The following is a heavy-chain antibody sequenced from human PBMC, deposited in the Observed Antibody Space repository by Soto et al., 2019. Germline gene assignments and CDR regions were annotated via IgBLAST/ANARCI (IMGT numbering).Heavy chain of an antibody. Sequence: PGESLKISCKGSGYSFTSYWIGWVRQMPGKGLEWMGIIYPGDSDTRYSPSFQGQVTISADKSISTAYLQWSSLKASDTAMYYCARPKYYYDSSGPPYYFDYWGQGTLVTVSS. CDR1: GYSFTSYW. J-gene: IGHJ4*02. D-gene: IGHD3-22*01. CDR2: IYPGDSDT. CDR3: ARPKYYYDSSGPPYYFDY. V-gene: IGHV5-51*01.